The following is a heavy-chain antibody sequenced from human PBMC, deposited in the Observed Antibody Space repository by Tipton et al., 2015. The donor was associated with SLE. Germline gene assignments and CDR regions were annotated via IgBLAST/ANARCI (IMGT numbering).Heavy chain of an antibody. CDR1: GASISTYY. Sequence: TLSLTCSVSGASISTYYWGWIRQAPRKGLEWVGCMRHSGITNYNPSLKSRVTMSVDTSKNQLSLSLNSVTAADTAVYYCARGGGDSNSCQDFDRWGQGTLVTVSS. D-gene: IGHD6-13*01. V-gene: IGHV4-59*01. CDR3: ARGGGDSNSCQDFDR. CDR2: MRHSGIT. J-gene: IGHJ4*02.